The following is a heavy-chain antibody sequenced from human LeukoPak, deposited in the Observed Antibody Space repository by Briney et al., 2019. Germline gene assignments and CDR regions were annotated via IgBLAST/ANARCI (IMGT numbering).Heavy chain of an antibody. Sequence: ASVKVSCKASGYTFTGYYMHWVRQAPGQGLEWMGWINPNSGGTSYAQKFQGRVTMTRDTSISTAYMELSRLRSDDTAVYYCAREDLDIVVVPAALDPWGQGTLVTVSS. J-gene: IGHJ5*02. D-gene: IGHD2-2*01. CDR1: GYTFTGYY. CDR3: AREDLDIVVVPAALDP. CDR2: INPNSGGT. V-gene: IGHV1-2*02.